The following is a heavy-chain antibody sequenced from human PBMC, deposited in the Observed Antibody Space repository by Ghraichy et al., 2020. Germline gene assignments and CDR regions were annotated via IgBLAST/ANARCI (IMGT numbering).Heavy chain of an antibody. J-gene: IGHJ3*02. V-gene: IGHV3-21*01. CDR2: ISSSSSYI. CDR1: GFTFSSYS. D-gene: IGHD3-22*01. Sequence: GGSLRLSCAASGFTFSSYSMNWVRQAPGKGLEWVSSISSSSSYIYYADSVKGRFTISRDNAKNSLYLQMNSLRAEDTAVYYCARDSGYYYDSSGYTPNDAFDIWGQGTMVTVSS. CDR3: ARDSGYYYDSSGYTPNDAFDI.